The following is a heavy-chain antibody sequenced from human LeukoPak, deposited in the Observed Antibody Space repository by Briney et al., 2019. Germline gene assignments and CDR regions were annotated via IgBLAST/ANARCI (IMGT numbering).Heavy chain of an antibody. CDR2: ISYDGSNK. J-gene: IGHJ4*02. V-gene: IGHV3-30-3*01. CDR3: ARGNWNYLDY. CDR1: GFTFSSYA. D-gene: IGHD1-20*01. Sequence: GGSLRLSCAASGFTFSSYAMHWVRQAPGKGLEWVAVISYDGSNKYYADSVKGRFTISRDNSKNTLYLQMNSLRAEDTAVYYCARGNWNYLDYWGQGTLVTASS.